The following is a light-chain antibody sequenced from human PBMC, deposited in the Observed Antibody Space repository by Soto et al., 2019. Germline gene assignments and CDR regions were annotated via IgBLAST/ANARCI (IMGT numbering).Light chain of an antibody. CDR1: SSNIGAGYD. CDR2: DNN. CDR3: QSYDSSLSGHVI. V-gene: IGLV1-40*01. Sequence: QAVVTQPPSVSGAPGQRVTISCTGSSSNIGAGYDVHWYQQLPGTAPKLLIYDNNHRPSGVPDRFSGSKSGTSASLAITGLQAEDEADYYCQSYDSSLSGHVIFGGGTKLPVL. J-gene: IGLJ2*01.